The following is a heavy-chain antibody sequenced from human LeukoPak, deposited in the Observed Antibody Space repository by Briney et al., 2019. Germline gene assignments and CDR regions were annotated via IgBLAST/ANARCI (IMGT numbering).Heavy chain of an antibody. V-gene: IGHV4-59*01. Sequence: PSETLSLTCTVSGGSISSYYWSWIRQPPGKGLEWIGYIYYSGSTNYNPSLKSRVTISVDTSKNQFSLKLSSVTAADTAVYYCARGGFACYYDSSGYYYFDYWGQGTLVTVSS. J-gene: IGHJ4*02. CDR3: ARGGFACYYDSSGYYYFDY. D-gene: IGHD3-22*01. CDR1: GGSISSYY. CDR2: IYYSGST.